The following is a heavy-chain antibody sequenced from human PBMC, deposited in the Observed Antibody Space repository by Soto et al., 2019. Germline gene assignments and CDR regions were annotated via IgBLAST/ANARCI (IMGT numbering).Heavy chain of an antibody. CDR2: IIPIFGTA. CDR3: ARDTRGCSGGSCYSFDY. CDR1: GGTFSSYA. Sequence: QVQLVQSGAEVKKPGSSVKVSCKASGGTFSSYAISWVRQAPGQGLEWMGGIIPIFGTANYAQKFQGRVTITADQSTSTAYMELSSLRSEDTAVYYCARDTRGCSGGSCYSFDYWGQGPLVTVSS. J-gene: IGHJ4*02. D-gene: IGHD2-15*01. V-gene: IGHV1-69*01.